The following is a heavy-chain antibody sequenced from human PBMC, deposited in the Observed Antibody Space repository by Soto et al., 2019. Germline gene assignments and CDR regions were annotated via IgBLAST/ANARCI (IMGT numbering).Heavy chain of an antibody. D-gene: IGHD3-16*01. J-gene: IGHJ6*03. V-gene: IGHV1-18*01. CDR2: NSGYNGNT. CDR3: ARGPLGYYYMDV. CDR1: GYIFTIYG. Sequence: ASVKVSCKASGYIFTIYGISWVRQAPGQGLEWMGWNSGYNGNTNYAQKFQGRVTMTTDTSTNTAYMELRSLRADDTAVNLCARGPLGYYYMDVWGKGTTVTVSS.